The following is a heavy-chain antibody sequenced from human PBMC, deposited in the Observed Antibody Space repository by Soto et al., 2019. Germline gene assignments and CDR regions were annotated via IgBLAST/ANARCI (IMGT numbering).Heavy chain of an antibody. V-gene: IGHV3-72*01. CDR3: ARDLGS. J-gene: IGHJ5*02. Sequence: HPGGSLRLSCAASGVTFSDHYMDWVRQAPGKGLEWVGRSRNKANSYTTEYAASVRGRFTISRDDSKNSLYLQMNSLKTEDTAVYYCARDLGSWGQGTLVTVSS. CDR2: SRNKANSYTT. CDR1: GVTFSDHY.